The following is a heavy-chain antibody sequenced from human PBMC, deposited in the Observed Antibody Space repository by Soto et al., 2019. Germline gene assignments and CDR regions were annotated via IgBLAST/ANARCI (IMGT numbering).Heavy chain of an antibody. D-gene: IGHD2-8*01. CDR3: AKNGQPPYYYYGMDV. J-gene: IGHJ6*02. V-gene: IGHV1-18*01. CDR1: GYTFSIYG. Sequence: ASVNVSCTASGYTFSIYGIIWVRQAPGQGLEWMGWVSGYNGDTKYAQKVQGRVTMTIDTSTYTAYMELRSLTSDDTAKYYCAKNGQPPYYYYGMDVWGQGTTVTVSS. CDR2: VSGYNGDT.